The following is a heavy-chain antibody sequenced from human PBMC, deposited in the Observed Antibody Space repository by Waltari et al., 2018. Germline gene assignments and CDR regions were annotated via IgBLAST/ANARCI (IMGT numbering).Heavy chain of an antibody. CDR3: ARERSYYYDSSGYYYALDYYYYGMDV. Sequence: QVQLVQSGAEVKKPGASVKVSCKASGYTFTSYGLSWVRQAPGQGLEWMGGSSAYNGNTNYAQKLQGRVTMTTDTSTSTAYMELRSLRSDDTAVYYCARERSYYYDSSGYYYALDYYYYGMDVWGQGTTVTVSS. CDR2: SSAYNGNT. D-gene: IGHD3-22*01. J-gene: IGHJ6*02. CDR1: GYTFTSYG. V-gene: IGHV1-18*01.